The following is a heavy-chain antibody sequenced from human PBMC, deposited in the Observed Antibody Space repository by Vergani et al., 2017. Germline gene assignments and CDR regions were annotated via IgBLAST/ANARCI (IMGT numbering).Heavy chain of an antibody. Sequence: VQLVQSWAEVKKPGASVKVSCKASGYTFTGYYMHWVRQAPGQGREWMGWINPNSGGTKYAQKFQGRVTMTRDTSISTAYMELSRLRFEDTAVYYCAREKATIGDDALIVWGQGGMVTVA. D-gene: IGHD5-12*01. CDR1: GYTFTGYY. CDR2: INPNSGGT. CDR3: AREKATIGDDALIV. J-gene: IGHJ3*01. V-gene: IGHV1-2*02.